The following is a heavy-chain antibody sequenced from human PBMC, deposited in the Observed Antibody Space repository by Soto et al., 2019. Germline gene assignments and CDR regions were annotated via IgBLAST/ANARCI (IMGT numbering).Heavy chain of an antibody. Sequence: QVQLVQSGAEVKKPGASVKVSCKASGYTFTGYYMHWVRQAPGQGLEWMGWINPNSGGTNYAQKFQGGATMTRARSISTAKMELSRLKSEDTAVYYCAREVERPTRGGGDYYYGMDVWGQGTTVTVSS. J-gene: IGHJ6*02. CDR3: AREVERPTRGGGDYYYGMDV. V-gene: IGHV1-2*02. CDR2: INPNSGGT. CDR1: GYTFTGYY. D-gene: IGHD1-1*01.